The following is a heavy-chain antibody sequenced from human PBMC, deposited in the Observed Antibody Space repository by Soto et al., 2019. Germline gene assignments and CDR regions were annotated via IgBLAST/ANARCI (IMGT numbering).Heavy chain of an antibody. J-gene: IGHJ6*02. CDR3: ARQRYSGSYDYYYYGMDV. CDR1: GGTFSSYA. V-gene: IGHV1-69*01. CDR2: IIPIFGTA. Sequence: QVQLVQSGAEVKKPGSSVKVSCKASGGTFSSYAISWVRQAPGQGLEWMGGIIPIFGTANYAQKFQGRVTITADESTSTAYMELSSLRSEDKAVYYCARQRYSGSYDYYYYGMDVWGQGTTVTVSS. D-gene: IGHD1-26*01.